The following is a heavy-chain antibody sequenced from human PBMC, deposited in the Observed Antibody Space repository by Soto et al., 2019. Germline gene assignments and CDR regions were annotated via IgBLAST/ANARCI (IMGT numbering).Heavy chain of an antibody. V-gene: IGHV3-48*02. Sequence: GGSLRLSCAASGFTFSSYSMNWVRQAPGKGLEWVSYISSSSSTIYYADSVKGRFTISRDNAKNSLYLQMNSLRDEDTAVYSCACGKRGIHLCLHAFDIWGQGTMVTVSS. CDR3: ACGKRGIHLCLHAFDI. J-gene: IGHJ3*02. D-gene: IGHD5-18*01. CDR2: ISSSSSTI. CDR1: GFTFSSYS.